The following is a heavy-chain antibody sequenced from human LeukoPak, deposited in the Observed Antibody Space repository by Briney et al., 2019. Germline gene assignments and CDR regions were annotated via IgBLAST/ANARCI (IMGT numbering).Heavy chain of an antibody. Sequence: PSQTLSLTCTVSGGSISSGGYYWSWIRQPPGKGLEWIGYIYHSGSTYYNPSLKSRVTISVDRSKNQFSLKLSSVTAADTAVYYCARQAVPYSSSWYYYFDYWGQGTLVTVSS. CDR1: GGSISSGGYY. CDR3: ARQAVPYSSSWYYYFDY. V-gene: IGHV4-30-2*01. CDR2: IYHSGST. D-gene: IGHD6-13*01. J-gene: IGHJ4*02.